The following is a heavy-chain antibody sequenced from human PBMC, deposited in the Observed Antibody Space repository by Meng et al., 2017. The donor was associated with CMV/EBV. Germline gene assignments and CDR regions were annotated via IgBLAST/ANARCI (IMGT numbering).Heavy chain of an antibody. CDR1: GFTFSSYE. J-gene: IGHJ4*02. V-gene: IGHV4-34*01. D-gene: IGHD2-2*01. CDR2: INHSGST. CDR3: ARQRRGYCSSTSCYWDWDY. Sequence: GSLRLSCAASGFTFSSYEMNWIRQPPGKGLEWIGEINHSGSTNYNPSLKSRVTISVDTSKNQFSLKLSSVTAADTAVYYCARQRRGYCSSTSCYWDWDYWGQGTLVTVSS.